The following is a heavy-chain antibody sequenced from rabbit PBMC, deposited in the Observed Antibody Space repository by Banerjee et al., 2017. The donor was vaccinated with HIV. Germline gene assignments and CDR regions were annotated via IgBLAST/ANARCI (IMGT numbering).Heavy chain of an antibody. D-gene: IGHD2-1*01. J-gene: IGHJ4*01. CDR2: INTGSRNA. V-gene: IGHV1S45*01. CDR1: GFSFSNIYY. CDR3: ARENYADYGDLNL. Sequence: QEQLEESGGDLVKPGASVTLTCTASGFSFSNIYYMCWVRQAPGKGLEWIGCINTGSRNAYYASWVISRFTISKTSSTTVTLQMTSLTAADTATYFCARENYADYGDLNLWGQGTLVTVS.